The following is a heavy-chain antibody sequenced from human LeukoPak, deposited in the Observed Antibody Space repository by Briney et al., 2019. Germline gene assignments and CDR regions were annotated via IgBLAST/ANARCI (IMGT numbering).Heavy chain of an antibody. J-gene: IGHJ3*02. V-gene: IGHV4-61*02. Sequence: PSQTLSLSCTVSGGSISSGSYYWSWIRQPAGKGLEWIGRIYTSGSTNYNPSLKSRVTISVDTSKNQFTLKLSSVTAADTAVYYCARDLVNTDAFDIWGQGTMVTVSS. CDR1: GGSISSGSYY. CDR3: ARDLVNTDAFDI. CDR2: IYTSGST. D-gene: IGHD3-22*01.